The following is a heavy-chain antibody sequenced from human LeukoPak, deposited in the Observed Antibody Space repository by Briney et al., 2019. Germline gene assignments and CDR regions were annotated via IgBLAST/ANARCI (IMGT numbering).Heavy chain of an antibody. J-gene: IGHJ4*02. Sequence: GESLKISCKGSGYSFSNYWIGWVRQMPGKGLEWMGIIYPGDSDIRYSPSFQGEVTISADKSISTAYLQWSSLRASDTAMYYCTSTSRSGYSTGWYIDFWGQETLVTVSS. CDR2: IYPGDSDI. D-gene: IGHD5-12*01. V-gene: IGHV5-51*01. CDR1: GYSFSNYW. CDR3: TSTSRSGYSTGWYIDF.